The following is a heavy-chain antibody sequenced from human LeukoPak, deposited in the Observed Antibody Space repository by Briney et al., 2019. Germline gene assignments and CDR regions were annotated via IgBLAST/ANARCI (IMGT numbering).Heavy chain of an antibody. J-gene: IGHJ3*02. CDR1: GFNFTNYN. CDR3: ARDLAWDAFDI. V-gene: IGHV3-21*01. Sequence: GGSLRLSCAASGFNFTNYNMNWVRQAPGKGLEWVSSIHSSSGSIYYADSLKGRFTISRDNAKNSLYLQMNSLRAEDTAVYYCARDLAWDAFDIWGQGTMVTISS. CDR2: IHSSSGSI.